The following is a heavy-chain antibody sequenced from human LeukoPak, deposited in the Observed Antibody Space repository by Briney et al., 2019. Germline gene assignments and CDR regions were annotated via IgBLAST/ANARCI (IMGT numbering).Heavy chain of an antibody. CDR2: ISSGSTYI. Sequence: GGSLRLSCAASGFTFSSYTMNWVRQAPGKGLKWVSSISSGSTYIYYADSVKGRFTISRDNAKNSLYLQMNSLRAEDTAVYYCARVWGSTIHNWGQGTLVSVSS. CDR3: ARVWGSTIHN. J-gene: IGHJ4*02. CDR1: GFTFSSYT. D-gene: IGHD5/OR15-5a*01. V-gene: IGHV3-21*01.